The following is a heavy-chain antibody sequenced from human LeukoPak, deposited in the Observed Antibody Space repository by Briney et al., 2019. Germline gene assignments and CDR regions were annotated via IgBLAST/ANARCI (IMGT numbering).Heavy chain of an antibody. J-gene: IGHJ4*02. CDR3: ARDGWGYGSGMLFDY. CDR2: INQDGSEK. V-gene: IGHV3-7*01. Sequence: GGSLRLSRAASGFTFSNYWMNWVRQAPGKGLEWVANINQDGSEKFYVDSVKGRFTISRDNAKNSLYVQMNSLRAEDTAVYYCARDGWGYGSGMLFDYWGQGILVTVSS. CDR1: GFTFSNYW. D-gene: IGHD3-10*01.